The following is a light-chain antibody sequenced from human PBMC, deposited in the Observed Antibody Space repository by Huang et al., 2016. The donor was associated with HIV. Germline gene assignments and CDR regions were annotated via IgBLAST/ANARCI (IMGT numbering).Light chain of an antibody. CDR2: VSS. Sequence: EIVMTQSPLSLPVTPGEPASISCRSSQSLLHSNGYHYLDWYLQKPGQSPRLVIYVSSFRASGVPDRFSGSASVTDFTLKISRVEAEDVGVYYCMQTLQTPRTFGQGTRLEIK. CDR3: MQTLQTPRT. CDR1: QSLLHSNGYHY. J-gene: IGKJ5*01. V-gene: IGKV2-28*01.